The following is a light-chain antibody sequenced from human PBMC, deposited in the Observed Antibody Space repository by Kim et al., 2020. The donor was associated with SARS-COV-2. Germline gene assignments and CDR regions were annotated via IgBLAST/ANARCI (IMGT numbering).Light chain of an antibody. J-gene: IGLJ2*01. Sequence: QPVLTQSPAASASLGDSVKLTCTLSSGHSSYGIAWHQQQPEKGPRFLMQINSDGSHNKGDGIPGRFSGSSSGAERYLTISSLQSEDEAEYYCQTWGTNMGIFGGGTQLTVL. V-gene: IGLV4-69*02. CDR3: QTWGTNMGI. CDR2: INSDGSH. CDR1: SGHSSYG.